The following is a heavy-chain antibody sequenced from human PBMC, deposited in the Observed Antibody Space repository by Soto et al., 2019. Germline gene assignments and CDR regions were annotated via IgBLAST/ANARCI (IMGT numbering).Heavy chain of an antibody. CDR1: GFNFNQYW. J-gene: IGHJ4*02. CDR2: IKQDGSDK. D-gene: IGHD2-15*01. CDR3: ASGGGWSFDS. V-gene: IGHV3-7*01. Sequence: PGGSLRLSCSASGFNFNQYWMSWVRQAPGKGLEWVANIKQDGSDKNYVGSVRGRFTISRDNAKNSLYLQMDSLRFEDTAPYYCASGGGWSFDSWGQGTLVTVSS.